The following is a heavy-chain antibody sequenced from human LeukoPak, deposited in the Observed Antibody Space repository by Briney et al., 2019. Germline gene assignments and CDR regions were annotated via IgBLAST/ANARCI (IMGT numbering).Heavy chain of an antibody. V-gene: IGHV4-59*01. D-gene: IGHD3-16*01. CDR3: TRGAGWLIDY. J-gene: IGHJ4*02. Sequence: SETLSLTCTVSGGSISDYYRGWIRQHPGQGLEWIGYFYNSGSSTYNPSLKSRVTISVDTSKEQFSLKVNSVTAADTAVYYCTRGAGWLIDYWGQGILVTVSS. CDR1: GGSISDYY. CDR2: FYNSGSS.